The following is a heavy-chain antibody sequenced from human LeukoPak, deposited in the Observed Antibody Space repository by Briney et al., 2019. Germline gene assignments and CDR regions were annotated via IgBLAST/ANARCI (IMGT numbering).Heavy chain of an antibody. J-gene: IGHJ3*02. CDR2: IYHSGST. Sequence: PSETLSLTCAVSGYSISSGYYWGWIRQPPGKGLEWIGSIYHSGSTYYNPSLKSRVTISVDTSKNQFSLKLSSATAADTAVYYCAREYDSGEGTYAFDIWGQGTMVTVSS. D-gene: IGHD3-22*01. CDR1: GYSISSGYY. V-gene: IGHV4-38-2*02. CDR3: AREYDSGEGTYAFDI.